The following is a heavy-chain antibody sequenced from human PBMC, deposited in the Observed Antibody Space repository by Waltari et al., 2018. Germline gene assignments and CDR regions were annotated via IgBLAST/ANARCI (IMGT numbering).Heavy chain of an antibody. CDR2: INPNSGGT. CDR3: ARDVAAADDFQH. D-gene: IGHD6-13*01. CDR1: GYTFTGYY. J-gene: IGHJ1*01. Sequence: ASGYTFTGYYMHWVRQAPGQGLEWMGRINPNSGGTNYAQKFQGRVTMTRDTSISTAYMELSRLRSDDTAVYYCARDVAAADDFQHWGQGTLVTVSS. V-gene: IGHV1-2*06.